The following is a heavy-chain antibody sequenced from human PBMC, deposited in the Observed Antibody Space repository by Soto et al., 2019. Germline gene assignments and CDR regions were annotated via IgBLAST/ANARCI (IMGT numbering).Heavy chain of an antibody. J-gene: IGHJ6*03. V-gene: IGHV3-66*01. D-gene: IGHD3-3*01. CDR1: GFTVSSNY. CDR2: IYSGGST. CDR3: ARVDDFWSGYRMHYYMDV. Sequence: GGSLRLSCAASGFTVSSNYMSWVRQAPGKGLEWVSVIYSGGSTYYADSVKGRFTISRDNSKNTLYLQMNSLRAEDMAVYYCARVDDFWSGYRMHYYMDVWGKGTTVTVSS.